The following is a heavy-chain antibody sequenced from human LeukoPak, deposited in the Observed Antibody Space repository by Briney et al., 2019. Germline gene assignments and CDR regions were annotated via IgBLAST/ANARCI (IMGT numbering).Heavy chain of an antibody. CDR3: ASYSSSLEYFHP. Sequence: PSETLSLTCTVSGGSIRGYYWSWIRQPPGKGLEWIAYINYSGSTNYNPSLKSRVAISVDTPKNQFSLKLSSVTAADTAVYYCASYSSSLEYFHPWGQGTLVTVSS. V-gene: IGHV4-59*01. CDR2: INYSGST. CDR1: GGSIRGYY. J-gene: IGHJ1*01. D-gene: IGHD6-13*01.